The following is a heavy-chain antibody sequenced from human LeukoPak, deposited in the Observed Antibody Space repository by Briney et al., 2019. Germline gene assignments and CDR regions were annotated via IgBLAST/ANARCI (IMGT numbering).Heavy chain of an antibody. J-gene: IGHJ4*02. V-gene: IGHV2-5*01. Sequence: SGPTLVNPTQTLTLTCTFSGFSLSTSGVGVGWILQPPGKALEWLALISWNDDKRYLPSLRSRLTITRDPSKNQVVLTMTNVDPVDTATYFCAHKDGSNHFDYWGQGTLVTVSS. CDR3: AHKDGSNHFDY. D-gene: IGHD5-24*01. CDR2: ISWNDDK. CDR1: GFSLSTSGVG.